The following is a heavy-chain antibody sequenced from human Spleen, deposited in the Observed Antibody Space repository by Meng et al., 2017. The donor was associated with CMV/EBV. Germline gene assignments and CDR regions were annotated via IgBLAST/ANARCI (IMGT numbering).Heavy chain of an antibody. CDR3: ARDYTGRYYGMDV. CDR2: VSGSGGYT. D-gene: IGHD3-16*01. Sequence: GESLKISCAASGFTFKIDAMSWVRQAPGKGLEWVSAVSGSGGYTYYAHSVKGRFTISRDNAKNSLYLQMNSLRAEDTAVYYCARDYTGRYYGMDVWGQGTTVTVSS. J-gene: IGHJ6*02. V-gene: IGHV3-23*01. CDR1: GFTFKIDA.